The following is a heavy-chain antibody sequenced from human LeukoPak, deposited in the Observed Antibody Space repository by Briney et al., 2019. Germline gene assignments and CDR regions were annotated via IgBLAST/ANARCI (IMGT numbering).Heavy chain of an antibody. J-gene: IGHJ3*02. Sequence: SETLSLTCTVSGGSISSYYWCWIRQPPGKGLEWIGYIYYSGSTNYNPSLKSRVTISVDTSKDQFSLKLSSVTAADTAVYYCARWSGSYYWYYAFDIWGQGTMVTVSS. D-gene: IGHD1-26*01. V-gene: IGHV4-59*01. CDR1: GGSISSYY. CDR2: IYYSGST. CDR3: ARWSGSYYWYYAFDI.